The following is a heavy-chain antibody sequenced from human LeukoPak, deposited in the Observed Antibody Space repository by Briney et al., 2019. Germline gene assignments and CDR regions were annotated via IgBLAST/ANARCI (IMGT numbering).Heavy chain of an antibody. V-gene: IGHV4-39*01. CDR2: IYYSGST. CDR1: GGSISSSIYY. J-gene: IGHJ5*02. D-gene: IGHD3-3*01. CDR3: VGFNTDRFWSGYSKANWFDP. Sequence: SETLSLTCTVSGGSISSSIYYWGWIRQPPGKGLEWIGSIYYSGSTYYNPSLKSRVTISVDTSKNQFSLKLSSVTAADTAVYYCVGFNTDRFWSGYSKANWFDPWGQGTLVTVSS.